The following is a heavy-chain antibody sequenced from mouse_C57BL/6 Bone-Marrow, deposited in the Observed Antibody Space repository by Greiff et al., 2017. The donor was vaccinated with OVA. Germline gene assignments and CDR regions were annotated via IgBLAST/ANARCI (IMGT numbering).Heavy chain of an antibody. CDR3: TTGVLILAGFAY. CDR2: IYPESGGT. Sequence: VQLQQSGAELVRPGASVKLSCTASGYTFTDYYMHWVKQRPEQGLEWIGRIYPESGGTEYAPKFKGKATMTADTSSNTAYLQLSSLTSEDTAVYYCTTGVLILAGFAYWGQGTLVTVSA. CDR1: GYTFTDYY. V-gene: IGHV14-1*01. J-gene: IGHJ3*01.